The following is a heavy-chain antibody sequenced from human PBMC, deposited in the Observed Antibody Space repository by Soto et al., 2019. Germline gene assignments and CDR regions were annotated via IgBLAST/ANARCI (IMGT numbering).Heavy chain of an antibody. V-gene: IGHV1-69*06. J-gene: IGHJ4*02. D-gene: IGHD6-13*01. CDR1: GGTFSSYA. CDR2: IIPIFGTT. Sequence: GASVKVSCKASGGTFSSYAISWVRQAPGQGLEWMGGIIPIFGTTNYAQKFQGRVTITADKSTSTAYMELSRLRSDDTAVYYCARDLIAAAGTGYWGQGTLVTVSS. CDR3: ARDLIAAAGTGY.